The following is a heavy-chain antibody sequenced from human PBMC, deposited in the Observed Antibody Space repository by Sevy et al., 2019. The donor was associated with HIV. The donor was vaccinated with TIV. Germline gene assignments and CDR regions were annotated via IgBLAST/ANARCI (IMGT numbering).Heavy chain of an antibody. D-gene: IGHD3-22*01. V-gene: IGHV3-23*01. J-gene: IGHJ3*02. CDR1: GFTFITYA. CDR2: IYGSGGAT. CDR3: AGGRYDSSGSFDAFDI. Sequence: GGSLRLSCKPSGFTFITYAMNWVRQAPGKGLEWVSTIYGSGGATYYADSVKGRFPISRDNSKNTLYLQMNSLRTEDSAVYYCAGGRYDSSGSFDAFDIWGQGTMVTVSS.